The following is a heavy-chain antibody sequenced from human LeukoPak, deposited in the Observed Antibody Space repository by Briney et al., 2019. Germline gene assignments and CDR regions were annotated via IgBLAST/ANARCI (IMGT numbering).Heavy chain of an antibody. CDR2: INHSGST. J-gene: IGHJ6*03. V-gene: IGHV4-39*07. Sequence: SETLSLTCTVSGGSISSSSYYWGWIRQPPGKGLEWIGEINHSGSTNYNPSLKSRVTISVDTSKNQFSLKVTSLTAADTAVYYCAAGADYYYMDVWGKGTTVTISS. D-gene: IGHD4/OR15-4a*01. CDR3: AAGADYYYMDV. CDR1: GGSISSSSYY.